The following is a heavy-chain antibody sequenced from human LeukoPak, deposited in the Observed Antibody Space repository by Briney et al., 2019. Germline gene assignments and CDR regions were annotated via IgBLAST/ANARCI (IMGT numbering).Heavy chain of an antibody. CDR1: GFTFSSYG. CDR2: ISGSGGST. D-gene: IGHD3-22*01. J-gene: IGHJ4*02. Sequence: PGGSLRLSCAASGFTFSSYGMSWVRQAPGKGLEWASAISGSGGSTYYADSVKGRFTISRDNSKNTLYLQMNSLRAEDTAVYYCAKGSYYYDSSGPLWGQGTLVTVSS. V-gene: IGHV3-23*01. CDR3: AKGSYYYDSSGPL.